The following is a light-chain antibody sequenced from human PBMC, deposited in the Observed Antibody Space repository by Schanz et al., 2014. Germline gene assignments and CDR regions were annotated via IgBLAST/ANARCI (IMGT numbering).Light chain of an antibody. V-gene: IGLV2-14*03. Sequence: QSVLTQPASVSGAPGQSITISCTGTSSDVGAYNYVSWYQQHPGKAPKLMIYDVTYRPSGVSNRFSGSKSGNTASLTISGLQAEDEADYYCFSYAGSNNLAFGGGTKLTVL. CDR3: FSYAGSNNLA. CDR2: DVT. CDR1: SSDVGAYNY. J-gene: IGLJ2*01.